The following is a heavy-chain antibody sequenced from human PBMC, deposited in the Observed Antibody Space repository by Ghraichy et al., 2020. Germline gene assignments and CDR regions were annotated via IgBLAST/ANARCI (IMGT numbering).Heavy chain of an antibody. CDR3: ARYPGGFCSSSSCYGSYYYGMDV. Sequence: SGPTLVKPTQTLTLTCTFSGFSLGTSGMCVSWIRQPPGKALEWLALIDWDDDKYYSTSLKTRLTISKDTSKNQVVLTMTNMDPVDTATYYCARYPGGFCSSSSCYGSYYYGMDVWGQGTTVTVSS. CDR2: IDWDDDK. J-gene: IGHJ6*02. V-gene: IGHV2-70*01. CDR1: GFSLGTSGMC. D-gene: IGHD2-2*01.